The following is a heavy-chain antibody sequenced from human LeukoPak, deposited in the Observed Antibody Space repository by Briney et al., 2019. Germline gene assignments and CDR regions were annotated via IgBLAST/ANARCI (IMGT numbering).Heavy chain of an antibody. CDR2: INHSGST. CDR1: GGSFSGYY. V-gene: IGHV4-34*01. Sequence: SETLSLTCAVYGGSFSGYYWSWIRQPPGKGLEWIGEINHSGSTNYNPSLKSRVTVSVGTSKNQFSLKLSSVTAADTAVYYCARGIAVAGPFDYWGQGTLVTVSS. D-gene: IGHD6-19*01. J-gene: IGHJ4*02. CDR3: ARGIAVAGPFDY.